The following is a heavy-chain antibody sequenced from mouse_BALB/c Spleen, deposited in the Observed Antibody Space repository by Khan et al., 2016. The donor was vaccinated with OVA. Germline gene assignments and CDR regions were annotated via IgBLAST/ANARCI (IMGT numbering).Heavy chain of an antibody. D-gene: IGHD4-1*01. Sequence: EVVPVVSGGDLVKPGGSLKLSCAASGFTFSSYSMSWVRQTPDKRLEWVATISSVGDYTYYPDSVKGRFTISRDNAKNTLYLQMSSLKSEDTAMYYCASHLTGSFAYWGQGTLVTVSA. CDR1: GFTFSSYS. CDR2: ISSVGDYT. V-gene: IGHV5-6*01. CDR3: ASHLTGSFAY. J-gene: IGHJ3*01.